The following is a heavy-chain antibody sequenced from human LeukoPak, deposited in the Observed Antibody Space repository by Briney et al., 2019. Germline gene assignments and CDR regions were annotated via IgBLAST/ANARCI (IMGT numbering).Heavy chain of an antibody. J-gene: IGHJ5*02. CDR1: GGSFSGYY. D-gene: IGHD3/OR15-3a*01. CDR3: ARDRGVWTEGAYYGNWFDP. CDR2: INHSGST. Sequence: PSETLSLTCAVYGGSFSGYYWSWIRQPPGKGLEWIGEINHSGSTNYNPSLKSRVTMSVDTSKNQFSLKLSSVTAADTAVYYCARDRGVWTEGAYYGNWFDPWGQGTLVTVSS. V-gene: IGHV4-34*01.